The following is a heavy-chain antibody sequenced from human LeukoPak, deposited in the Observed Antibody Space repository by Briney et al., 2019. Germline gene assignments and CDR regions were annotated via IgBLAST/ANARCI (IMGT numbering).Heavy chain of an antibody. J-gene: IGHJ4*02. CDR1: GGSFSGYY. CDR3: ARYRGYSYAHFDY. CDR2: INHSGST. D-gene: IGHD5-18*01. Sequence: SETLSLTCAVYGGSFSGYYWSWIRQPPGKGLEWIGEINHSGSTNYNPSLKSRVTISVDTSKNQFSLKLSSVTAADTAVYYCARYRGYSYAHFDYWGQGTLVTVSS. V-gene: IGHV4-34*01.